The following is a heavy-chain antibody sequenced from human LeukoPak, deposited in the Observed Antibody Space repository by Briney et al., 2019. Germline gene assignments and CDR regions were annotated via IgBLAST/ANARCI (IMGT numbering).Heavy chain of an antibody. CDR3: AKDSRITMIVVVITYFQH. CDR2: ISGSGGST. J-gene: IGHJ1*01. Sequence: GGSLRLSCAASGFTFSSYAMSWVRQAPGKGLEWVSAISGSGGSTYYADSVKGRFTISRDNSKSTLYLQMNSLRAEDTAVYYCAKDSRITMIVVVITYFQHWGQGTLVTVSS. V-gene: IGHV3-23*01. CDR1: GFTFSSYA. D-gene: IGHD3-22*01.